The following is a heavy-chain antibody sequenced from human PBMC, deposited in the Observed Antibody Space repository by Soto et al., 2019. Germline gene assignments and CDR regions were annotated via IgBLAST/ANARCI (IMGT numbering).Heavy chain of an antibody. Sequence: GGSLRLSCSASGFTFSSYGMHWVRQAPGKGLEWVAVISYDGSNKYYADSVKGRFTISRDNSKNTLYLQMNSLRAEDTAVYYCAKDPAFGELLNYFDYWGQGTLVTVSS. J-gene: IGHJ4*02. CDR2: ISYDGSNK. V-gene: IGHV3-30*18. D-gene: IGHD3-10*01. CDR3: AKDPAFGELLNYFDY. CDR1: GFTFSSYG.